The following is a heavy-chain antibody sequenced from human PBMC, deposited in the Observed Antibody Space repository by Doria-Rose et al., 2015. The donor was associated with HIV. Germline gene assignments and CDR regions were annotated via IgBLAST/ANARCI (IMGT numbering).Heavy chain of an antibody. CDR2: IIPVLGIR. Sequence: KHPGSSVKVSCKASGGTFSRYPISWVRQAPGQGLEWMGRIIPVLGIRNYAQKFQGRVTITADESTSTAYIELSNLRSEDTAVYYCATTWSGYYLDYWGQGTRGTVSS. V-gene: IGHV1-69*02. J-gene: IGHJ4*02. CDR3: ATTWSGYYLDY. D-gene: IGHD3-3*01. CDR1: GGTFSRYP.